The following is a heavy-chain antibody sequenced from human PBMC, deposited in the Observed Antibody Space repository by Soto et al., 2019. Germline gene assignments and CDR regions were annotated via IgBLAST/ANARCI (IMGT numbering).Heavy chain of an antibody. CDR1: GGTFSSYA. D-gene: IGHD3-10*01. V-gene: IGHV1-69*01. J-gene: IGHJ5*02. Sequence: QVPLVQSGAEVKKPGSPVTVSCKASGGTFSSYAIHWVRQAPGQGLEWMGGIIPMYGPAKYAQRFQGRVTITADESTTTVYMELTSLTSQDTAVYYCASVTSMVRGVIDNWFDPWGHGTLVTVSS. CDR3: ASVTSMVRGVIDNWFDP. CDR2: IIPMYGPA.